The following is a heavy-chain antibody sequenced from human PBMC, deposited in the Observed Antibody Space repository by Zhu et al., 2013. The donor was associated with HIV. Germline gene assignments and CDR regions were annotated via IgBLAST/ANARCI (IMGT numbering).Heavy chain of an antibody. CDR3: ARGDSLLWFGESFDY. V-gene: IGHV1-69*01. CDR2: IIPMFGTA. D-gene: IGHD3-10*01. J-gene: IGHJ4*02. CDR1: GGTFSRYA. Sequence: QVQLVQSGAEVKKPGSSVKVSCKASGGTFSRYAISWVRQAPGQGLEWMGGIIPMFGTANYAQKFQGRVTITADESTTTAYMELSSLRFEDTAVYYCARGDSLLWFGESFDYWGQGTLVTVSS.